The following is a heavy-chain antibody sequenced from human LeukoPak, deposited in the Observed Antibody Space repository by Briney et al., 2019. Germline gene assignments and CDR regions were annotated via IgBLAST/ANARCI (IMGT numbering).Heavy chain of an antibody. D-gene: IGHD1-1*01. V-gene: IGHV1-18*01. J-gene: IGHJ4*02. CDR2: ISAYNGNT. CDR1: GYTFTSYG. CDR3: AREGPQSNWRGDYFDY. Sequence: GASVKVSCKASGYTFTSYGISWVRQAPGQGLEWMGWISAYNGNTNYAQKLHGRVTMTTDTSTTTAYLELRSLRSDDTAVYYCAREGPQSNWRGDYFDYWGQGTPITVSS.